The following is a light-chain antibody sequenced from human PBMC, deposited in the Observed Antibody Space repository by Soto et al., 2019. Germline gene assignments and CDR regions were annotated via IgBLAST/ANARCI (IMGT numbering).Light chain of an antibody. V-gene: IGLV2-14*01. Sequence: QSALTQPASVSGSPGQSITISCTGTSSDIGGYSYVSWYQQHPEKAPKLIIYEVSNRPSGVSNRFSGSKSGDTASLTISGLQAEDEADYSCSSYSSTSTPVVFGGGTKLTVL. CDR1: SSDIGGYSY. CDR3: SSYSSTSTPVV. J-gene: IGLJ2*01. CDR2: EVS.